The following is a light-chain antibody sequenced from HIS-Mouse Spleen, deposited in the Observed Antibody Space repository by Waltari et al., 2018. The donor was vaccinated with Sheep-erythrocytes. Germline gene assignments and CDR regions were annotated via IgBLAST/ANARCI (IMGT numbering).Light chain of an antibody. J-gene: IGLJ1*01. Sequence: QSALTQPRSVSGSPVQSVTISCTGTSSDVGGYNYVSWYQQHPGKAPKLMIYDVSTRPSGVPDRFSGSKAGNTASLTISGLQAEDEADYYCCSYAGSYNHVFATGTKVTVL. CDR2: DVS. CDR3: CSYAGSYNHV. V-gene: IGLV2-11*01. CDR1: SSDVGGYNY.